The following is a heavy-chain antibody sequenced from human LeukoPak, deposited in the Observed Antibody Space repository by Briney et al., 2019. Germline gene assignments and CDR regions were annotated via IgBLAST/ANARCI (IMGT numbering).Heavy chain of an antibody. CDR1: GFTFSSYS. J-gene: IGHJ4*02. CDR3: ARVSAAAKHYFDY. Sequence: PGGSLRLSCAASGFTFSSYSMNWVRQAPGKGLEWVSSISSSSSYIYYADSVKGRFTISRDNAKNSLYLQMNSLRAEDTAVYYCARVSAAAKHYFDYWGQGTLVTVSS. D-gene: IGHD6-13*01. V-gene: IGHV3-21*01. CDR2: ISSSSSYI.